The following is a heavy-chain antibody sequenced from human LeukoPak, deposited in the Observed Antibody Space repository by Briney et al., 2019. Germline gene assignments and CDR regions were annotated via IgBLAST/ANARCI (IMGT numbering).Heavy chain of an antibody. J-gene: IGHJ4*02. D-gene: IGHD2-15*01. CDR1: GYTLTELS. CDR2: FDPEDGET. CDR3: ATDRRGYCSGGSCLDY. V-gene: IGHV1-24*01. Sequence: GASVKVSCKVSGYTLTELSMHWVRQAPGKGLEWMGGFDPEDGETIYAQKFQGRVTMTEDTSTDTAYMELSSLRSEDTAVYYCATDRRGYCSGGSCLDYWGQGTLVTVSS.